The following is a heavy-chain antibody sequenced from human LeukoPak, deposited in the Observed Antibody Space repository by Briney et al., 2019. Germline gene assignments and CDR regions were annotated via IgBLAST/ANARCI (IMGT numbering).Heavy chain of an antibody. D-gene: IGHD3-9*01. Sequence: SETLSLTCAVYGGSFSGYYWSWIRQPPGKGLEWIGEISHSGSTNYNPSLKSRVTISVDTSKNQFSLKLTSVTAADTAVYYCAREGLYDILTGIDYWGQGTLVTVSS. CDR2: ISHSGST. CDR1: GGSFSGYY. J-gene: IGHJ4*02. V-gene: IGHV4-34*01. CDR3: AREGLYDILTGIDY.